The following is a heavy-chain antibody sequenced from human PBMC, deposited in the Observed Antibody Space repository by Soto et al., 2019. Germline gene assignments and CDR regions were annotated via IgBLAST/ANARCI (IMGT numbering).Heavy chain of an antibody. J-gene: IGHJ4*02. V-gene: IGHV1-69*01. D-gene: IGHD5-18*01. CDR3: ARKSEQLWPHYFDY. CDR1: GGTFSSYA. Sequence: QVQLVQSGAEVKKPGSSVKVSCKASGGTFSSYAISWVRQAPGQGLEWMGGIIHIFGTANYAQKFQGRGTITADEPTSTADLEISSQSSEDTAVDYGARKSEQLWPHYFDYWGQGTLVTVSS. CDR2: IIHIFGTA.